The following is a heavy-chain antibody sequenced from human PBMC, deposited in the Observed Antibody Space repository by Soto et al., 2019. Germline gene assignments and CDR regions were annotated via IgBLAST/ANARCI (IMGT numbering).Heavy chain of an antibody. CDR1: GGSISSSSYY. V-gene: IGHV4-39*01. CDR2: IYYSGST. J-gene: IGHJ5*02. D-gene: IGHD3-16*01. Sequence: SETLSLTCTVSGGSISSSSYYWGWIRQTPGKGLEWIGSIYYSGSTSYNPSLKSRVTMSVHTSKNQFSLTLSSVTVADTAVYYCARQSGTWGRHLNWFDPWGQGTLVTVSS. CDR3: ARQSGTWGRHLNWFDP.